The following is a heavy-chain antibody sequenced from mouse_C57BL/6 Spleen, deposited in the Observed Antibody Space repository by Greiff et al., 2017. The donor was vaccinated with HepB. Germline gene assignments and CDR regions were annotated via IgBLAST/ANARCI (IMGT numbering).Heavy chain of an antibody. CDR2: INPSSGYT. J-gene: IGHJ2*01. CDR1: GYTFTSYW. D-gene: IGHD1-1*01. V-gene: IGHV1-7*01. Sequence: VQLQQSGAELAKPGASVKLSCKASGYTFTSYWMHWVKQRPGQGLEWIGYINPSSGYTKYNQKFKDKATLTADKSSSTAYMQLSSLTYEDSSVYYCARGTTTVGATAPFDYWGQGTTLTVSS. CDR3: ARGTTTVGATAPFDY.